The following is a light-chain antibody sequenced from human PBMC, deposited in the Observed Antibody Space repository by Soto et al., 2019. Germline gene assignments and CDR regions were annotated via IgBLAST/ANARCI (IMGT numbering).Light chain of an antibody. Sequence: QSALTQPASVSGSPGQSITISCTGTSSDIGGYNYVSWYQQLPGKVPKLIIYDVSNRPSGVSDRFSGSKSGNAASLTIAGLKAEDGADYYCSSYTSTSTLYVFGTGTKVTVL. J-gene: IGLJ1*01. CDR2: DVS. CDR3: SSYTSTSTLYV. V-gene: IGLV2-14*03. CDR1: SSDIGGYNY.